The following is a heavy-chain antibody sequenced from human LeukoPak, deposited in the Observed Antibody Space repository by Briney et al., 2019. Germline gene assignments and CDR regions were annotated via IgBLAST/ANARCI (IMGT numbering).Heavy chain of an antibody. CDR2: ISYDRSNE. CDR3: AKDSGSP. CDR1: GFTFSSFGFTFSSYA. J-gene: IGHJ5*02. V-gene: IGHV3-30-3*01. Sequence: GGSLRLSCAASGFTFSSFGFTFSSYAMHWVRQAPGKGLEWVAVISYDRSNEYYADSVKGRFTISRDNSKNTLYLQMNSLRAEDTAVYYCAKDSGSPWGQGTLVTVSS.